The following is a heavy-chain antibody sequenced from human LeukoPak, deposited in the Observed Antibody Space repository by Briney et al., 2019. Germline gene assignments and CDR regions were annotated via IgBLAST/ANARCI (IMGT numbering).Heavy chain of an antibody. V-gene: IGHV3-23*01. CDR2: VSGSGAST. D-gene: IGHD1-26*01. CDR3: AKDHIVGGTRLEY. J-gene: IGHJ4*02. Sequence: GGSLRLSCEASGFTFSNCAMTWVRQAPGKGLEWVSSVSGSGASTYYTDSVKGRFTVSRDNSKNTLYLQMHSLRVEDTAVYYCAKDHIVGGTRLEYWGQGTLVIVSS. CDR1: GFTFSNCA.